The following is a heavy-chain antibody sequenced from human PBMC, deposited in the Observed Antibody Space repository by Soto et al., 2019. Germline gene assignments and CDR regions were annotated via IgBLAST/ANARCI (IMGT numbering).Heavy chain of an antibody. V-gene: IGHV4-59*01. CDR3: ARVGYFGGQTIFDY. Sequence: PSETLSLTCTVSGGSISSYYWSWIRQPPGRGLECIGYIYYSGSTNYNPSLKSRVTISIDTSRNQFSLRLSSVTAADTAVYYCARVGYFGGQTIFDYRGQGTLVTVSS. D-gene: IGHD1-26*01. J-gene: IGHJ4*02. CDR2: IYYSGST. CDR1: GGSISSYY.